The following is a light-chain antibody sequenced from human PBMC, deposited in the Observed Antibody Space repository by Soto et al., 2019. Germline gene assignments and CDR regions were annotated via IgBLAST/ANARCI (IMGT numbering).Light chain of an antibody. J-gene: IGKJ4*01. CDR1: QTLTVW. CDR2: KAS. CDR3: QQYSTYPLT. Sequence: DIQMTQSPSTLSASVGDRVAITCRASQTLTVWLAWYQQKPGKAPKLLISKASSLESGVPSRFSGSGSGTDLTLTIRSLQPDDFATYYCQQYSTYPLTFGGGTKVEI. V-gene: IGKV1-5*03.